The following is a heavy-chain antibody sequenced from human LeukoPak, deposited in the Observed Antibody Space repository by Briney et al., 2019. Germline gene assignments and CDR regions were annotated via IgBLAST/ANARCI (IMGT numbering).Heavy chain of an antibody. D-gene: IGHD3-22*01. V-gene: IGHV3-30*04. CDR3: AKDVSFYYYDNRSP. Sequence: VRSLRLSCAASGFTFSSYAMHWVRQAPGKGLEWVAVISYDGSNKYYADSVKGRFTISRDNSKNTLYLQMNSLRAEDTAVYYCAKDVSFYYYDNRSPWGQGTLVTVSS. CDR2: ISYDGSNK. J-gene: IGHJ5*02. CDR1: GFTFSSYA.